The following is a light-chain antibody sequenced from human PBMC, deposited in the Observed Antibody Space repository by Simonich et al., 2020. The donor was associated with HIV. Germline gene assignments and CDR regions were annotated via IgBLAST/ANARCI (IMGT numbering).Light chain of an antibody. CDR1: SSDVGSYNL. V-gene: IGLV2-14*02. CDR3: SSYTSSRV. Sequence: QSALTQPASVSGSPGQSITISCTGTSSDVGSYNLVSWYQQHPGKVPKLLIYDVSNRPSGISNRFSGSKSGNTASLTISGLQAEDEADYYCSSYTSSRVFGGGTKLTVL. J-gene: IGLJ3*02. CDR2: DVS.